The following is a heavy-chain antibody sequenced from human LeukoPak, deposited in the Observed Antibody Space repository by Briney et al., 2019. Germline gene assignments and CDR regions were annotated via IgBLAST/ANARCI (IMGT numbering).Heavy chain of an antibody. CDR2: ISGSGGST. D-gene: IGHD2-15*01. CDR1: GFTFSSYA. V-gene: IGHV3-23*01. Sequence: GGSLRLSCAASGFTFSSYAMSWVRQAPGKGLEWVSAISGSGGSTYYADSVKGRFTISRDNSKNTLYLQMNSLRAEDTAVYYCTLFSGGKFNRGYLCYLGQGNLVNVSS. J-gene: IGHJ4*03. CDR3: TLFSGGKFNRGYLCY.